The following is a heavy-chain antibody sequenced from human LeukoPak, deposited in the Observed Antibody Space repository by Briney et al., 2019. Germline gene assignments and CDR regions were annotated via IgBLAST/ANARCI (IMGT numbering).Heavy chain of an antibody. CDR2: IRSSGSNI. CDR1: GFTFRSYE. CDR3: ARDGLSGDQAFDAFDI. Sequence: GGYLRLSCAASGFTFRSYELSWVRQPPGKGLEWIAYIRSSGSNIYYADSVRGRFSISRDNAKDSLYLQMNSLRAEDTAIYYCARDGLSGDQAFDAFDIWGQGTMVTVSS. V-gene: IGHV3-48*03. J-gene: IGHJ3*02. D-gene: IGHD1-26*01.